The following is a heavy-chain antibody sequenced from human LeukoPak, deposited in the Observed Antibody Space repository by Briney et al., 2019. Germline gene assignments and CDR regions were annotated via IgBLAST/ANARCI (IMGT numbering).Heavy chain of an antibody. CDR3: VKDLSYESSGSFFDS. V-gene: IGHV3-43*01. CDR2: ISWDGTT. Sequence: GRSLRLSCAASGFTFEDYTMHWVRHAQGKPPVWVSIISWDGTTYYSDSVKGRFTISRDNSKDSLYLQMDSLRSEDTAFYYCVKDLSYESSGSFFDSWGQGTLLTVS. D-gene: IGHD3-22*01. J-gene: IGHJ4*02. CDR1: GFTFEDYT.